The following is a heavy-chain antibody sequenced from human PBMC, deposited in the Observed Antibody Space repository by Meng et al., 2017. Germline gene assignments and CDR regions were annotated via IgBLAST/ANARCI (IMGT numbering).Heavy chain of an antibody. CDR1: GGSFSGYY. D-gene: IGHD3-22*01. V-gene: IGHV4-34*01. CDR3: ATSYYYDSSGYYWRIRTEYFQH. Sequence: QVQLRQWGAGLLKPSETLSLTCAVYGGSFSGYYWSWIRQPPGKGLEWIGEINHSGSTNYNPSLKSRVTISVDTSKNQFSLKLSSVTAADTAVYYCATSYYYDSSGYYWRIRTEYFQHWGQGTLVTVSS. CDR2: INHSGST. J-gene: IGHJ1*01.